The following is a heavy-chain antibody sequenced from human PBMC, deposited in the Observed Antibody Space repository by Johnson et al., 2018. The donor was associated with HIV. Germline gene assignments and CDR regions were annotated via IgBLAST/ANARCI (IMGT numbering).Heavy chain of an antibody. CDR2: ISYDGSDK. V-gene: IGHV3-30*04. D-gene: IGHD4-11*01. CDR3: AKDRDSYYPPTFAAFDI. CDR1: GFTFSSYA. Sequence: QVQLVESGGGVVQPGRSLRLSCAASGFTFSSYAMHWVRQAPAKGLQWVAVISYDGSDKDYADSVKGRFTISRDNSKNTTYLQMNSLRAEDTAVYYCAKDRDSYYPPTFAAFDIWGQGTMVTVSS. J-gene: IGHJ3*02.